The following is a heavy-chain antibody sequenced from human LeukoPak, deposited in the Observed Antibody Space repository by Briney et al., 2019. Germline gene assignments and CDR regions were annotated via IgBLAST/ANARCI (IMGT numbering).Heavy chain of an antibody. D-gene: IGHD3-16*02. CDR1: GFSFSNYA. CDR3: AREWHTGLIAY. CDR2: ISNDGSNK. J-gene: IGHJ4*02. Sequence: GGSLRLSCVSSGFSFSNYAMSWVRQAPGKGLECVAVISNDGSNKSYADSVKGRFTISRDNSKNTLYLQMNSLRAEDTAVYYCAREWHTGLIAYWGQGTLVSVSS. V-gene: IGHV3-30*04.